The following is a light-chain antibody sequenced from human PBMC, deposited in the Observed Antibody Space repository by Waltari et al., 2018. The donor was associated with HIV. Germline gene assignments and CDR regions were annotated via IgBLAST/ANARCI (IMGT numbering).Light chain of an antibody. CDR1: QSISSN. CDR2: EAS. Sequence: EVVMTQSPGTLSVSPGERATLSCRASQSISSNLAWYQQKPGQAPRLLLYEASTGATGVPARFIGSGFGTDFTLIITSLQFEDVAVYSCQQYGSSPYTFGQGTKLEIK. V-gene: IGKV3-15*01. J-gene: IGKJ2*01. CDR3: QQYGSSPYT.